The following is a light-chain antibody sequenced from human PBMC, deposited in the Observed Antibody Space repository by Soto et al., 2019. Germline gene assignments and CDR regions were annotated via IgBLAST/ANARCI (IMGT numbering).Light chain of an antibody. V-gene: IGKV3-11*01. J-gene: IGKJ4*01. CDR2: DAL. CDR1: QSVSSN. CDR3: QQSRDWPLT. Sequence: EIVLTQSPATLSLSPGERATLSCRASQSVSSNLAWYQQKPGQAPRLLVYDALSRATGIPVRFSGSGSGTDFTLTISSLEPEDFAVYYCQQSRDWPLTFGGGTKVEIK.